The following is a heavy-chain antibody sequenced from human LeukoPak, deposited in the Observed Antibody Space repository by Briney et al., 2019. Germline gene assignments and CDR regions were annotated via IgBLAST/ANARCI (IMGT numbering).Heavy chain of an antibody. CDR3: ARPYSSSSYDAFDI. Sequence: SVKVSCKASGYTFTTYDINWVRQAPGQGLEWMGGIIPIFGTANYAQKFQGRVTITADESTSTAYMELSSLRSEDTAVYYCARPYSSSSYDAFDIWGQGTMVTVSS. CDR2: IIPIFGTA. CDR1: GYTFTTYD. V-gene: IGHV1-69*13. J-gene: IGHJ3*02. D-gene: IGHD6-13*01.